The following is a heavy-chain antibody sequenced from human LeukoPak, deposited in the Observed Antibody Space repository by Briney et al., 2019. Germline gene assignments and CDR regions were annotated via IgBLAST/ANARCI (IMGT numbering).Heavy chain of an antibody. CDR2: IRYDGSNK. D-gene: IGHD3/OR15-3a*01. Sequence: GGSLRLSCAASGFTFSSYDMHWVRQAPGKGLEWVAFIRYDGSNKYYADSVKGRFTISRDNSKNTLYLQMNSLRAEDTAVYYCAKDLGLLIDYWGQGTLVTVSS. CDR3: AKDLGLLIDY. J-gene: IGHJ4*02. CDR1: GFTFSSYD. V-gene: IGHV3-30*02.